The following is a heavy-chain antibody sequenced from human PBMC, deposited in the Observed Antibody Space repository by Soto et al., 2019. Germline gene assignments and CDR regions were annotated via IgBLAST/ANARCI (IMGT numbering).Heavy chain of an antibody. Sequence: WIRQPPGKGLEWIGYIYYSGSTNYNPSLKSRVTISVDTSKNQFSLKLSSVTAADTAVYYCARGRDYYGSGSYYSIDYFDYWGQGTLVTVSS. V-gene: IGHV4-59*01. D-gene: IGHD3-10*01. J-gene: IGHJ4*02. CDR3: ARGRDYYGSGSYYSIDYFDY. CDR2: IYYSGST.